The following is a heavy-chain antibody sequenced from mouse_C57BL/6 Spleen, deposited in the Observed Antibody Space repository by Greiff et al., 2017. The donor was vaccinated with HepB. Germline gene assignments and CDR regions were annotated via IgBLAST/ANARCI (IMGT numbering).Heavy chain of an antibody. CDR3: ARAGDGYQYYFDY. D-gene: IGHD2-3*01. J-gene: IGHJ2*01. CDR2: INYDGSST. Sequence: EVMLVESEGGLVQPGSSMKLSCTASGFTFSDYYMAWVRQVPEKGLEWVANINYDGSSTYYLDSLKSRFIISRDNEKNILYLQMSSLKSEDTATYYCARAGDGYQYYFDYWGQGTTLTVSS. CDR1: GFTFSDYY. V-gene: IGHV5-16*01.